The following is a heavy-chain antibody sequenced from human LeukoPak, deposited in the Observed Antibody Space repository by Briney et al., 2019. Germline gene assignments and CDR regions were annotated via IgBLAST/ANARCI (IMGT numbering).Heavy chain of an antibody. J-gene: IGHJ4*02. CDR1: GFTFDDYG. CDR3: AKDGDYRFDY. D-gene: IGHD4-17*01. CDR2: ISYDGSNK. V-gene: IGHV3-30*18. Sequence: PGGSLRLSCAASGFTFDDYGMHWVRQAPGKGLEWVAVISYDGSNKYYADSVKGRFTISRDNSKNTLYLQMNSLRAEDTAVYYCAKDGDYRFDYWGQGTLVTVSS.